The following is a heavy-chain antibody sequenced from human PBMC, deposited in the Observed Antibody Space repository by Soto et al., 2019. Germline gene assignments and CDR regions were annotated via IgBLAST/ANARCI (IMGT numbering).Heavy chain of an antibody. CDR1: GFSFSVSP. J-gene: IGHJ4*02. V-gene: IGHV3-30-3*01. CDR3: ARDPKTSGGQHWAFHYFDS. Sequence: GGSLRLCCAAPGFSFSVSPMHWVRQAPGKGRGWVALISYDGTNKFYADSVKGRFTLSRDNSKSTLYLQVDSLTPEDAAVYCCARDPKTSGGQHWAFHYFDSWGQGTLVTVPS. CDR2: ISYDGTNK. D-gene: IGHD7-27*01.